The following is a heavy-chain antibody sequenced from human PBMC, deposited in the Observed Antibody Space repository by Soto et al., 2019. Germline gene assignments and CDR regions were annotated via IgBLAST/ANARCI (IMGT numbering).Heavy chain of an antibody. Sequence: GGSLRLSCAASGFTFSSYGMHWVRQAPGKGLEWVAVISYDGSNKYYADSVKGRFTISRDNSKNTLYLQMNSLRAEDTAVYYCEKDFRDWNDVWYFDYWGQGTLVTVSS. V-gene: IGHV3-30*18. CDR3: EKDFRDWNDVWYFDY. CDR2: ISYDGSNK. CDR1: GFTFSSYG. J-gene: IGHJ4*02. D-gene: IGHD1-1*01.